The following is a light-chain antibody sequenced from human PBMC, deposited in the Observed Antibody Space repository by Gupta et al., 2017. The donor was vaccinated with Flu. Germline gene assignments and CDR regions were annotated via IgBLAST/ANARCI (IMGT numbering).Light chain of an antibody. V-gene: IGLV1-51*02. Sequence: KVTISCSGSSSNIGNNYVSWYQQLPRTPPKLLMFENNKRPSGIPDRFSGSKSGTSATLGITGLQAGDEADYYCGTWDNSLSAMVFGGGTKLTVL. CDR3: GTWDNSLSAMV. CDR1: SSNIGNNY. CDR2: ENN. J-gene: IGLJ3*02.